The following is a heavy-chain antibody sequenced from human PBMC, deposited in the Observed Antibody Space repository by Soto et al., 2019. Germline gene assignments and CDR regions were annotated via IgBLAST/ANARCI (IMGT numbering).Heavy chain of an antibody. CDR1: GGTFSSYA. J-gene: IGHJ4*02. CDR2: IIPIFGTA. CDR3: ARSPRRDKYSYGSYTFDY. Sequence: SVKVSCKASGGTFSSYAISWVRQAPGQGLEWMGGIIPIFGTANYAQKFQGRITITADESTSTAYMELSSLRSEDTAVYYCARSPRRDKYSYGSYTFDYWGQGTLVTVSS. D-gene: IGHD5-18*01. V-gene: IGHV1-69*13.